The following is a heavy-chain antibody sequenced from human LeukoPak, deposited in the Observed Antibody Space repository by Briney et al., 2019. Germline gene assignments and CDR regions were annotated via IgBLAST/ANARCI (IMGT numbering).Heavy chain of an antibody. V-gene: IGHV4-39*07. J-gene: IGHJ5*02. CDR1: GGFISSSSHY. CDR2: IYYSGST. D-gene: IGHD6-6*01. Sequence: PSETLSLTCTVSGGFISSSSHYWAWIRQPPGKGLEWIGSIYYSGSTYYSPSLKSRATISVDTSKNQFSLKLSSVTAADTAVYYCAREQSSSAGSWGQGTLVTVSS. CDR3: AREQSSSAGS.